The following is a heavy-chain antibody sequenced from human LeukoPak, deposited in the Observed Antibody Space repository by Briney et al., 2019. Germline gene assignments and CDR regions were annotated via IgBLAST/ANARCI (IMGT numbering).Heavy chain of an antibody. D-gene: IGHD3-3*01. J-gene: IGHJ4*02. CDR2: ITASSSFT. CDR3: FFGIRFYY. Sequence: KSGGSLRLSCGASGFTFSTYSMNWVRQAPGKGLEWVSSITASSSFTYYADSVKGRFTISRDNAKKSLYLQMNSLRAEDTAVYYCFFGIRFYYWGQGTLVTVSS. V-gene: IGHV3-21*01. CDR1: GFTFSTYS.